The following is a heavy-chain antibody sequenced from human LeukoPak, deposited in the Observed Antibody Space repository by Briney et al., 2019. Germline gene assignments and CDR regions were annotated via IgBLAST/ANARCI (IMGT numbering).Heavy chain of an antibody. CDR2: INPGESSI. CDR1: GFTFSSYW. J-gene: IGHJ4*02. CDR3: ARSNQADGY. D-gene: IGHD1-14*01. V-gene: IGHV3-74*01. Sequence: PGGSLRLSCAASGFTFSSYWMHWVRQVPGKGLVWVARINPGESSITYADSVKGRFTISRDNAKNTLYLQMDSLRAEDTGVYYCARSNQADGYWGQGTLVTVSS.